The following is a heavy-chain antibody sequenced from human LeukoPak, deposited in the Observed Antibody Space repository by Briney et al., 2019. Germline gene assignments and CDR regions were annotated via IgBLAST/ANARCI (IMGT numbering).Heavy chain of an antibody. V-gene: IGHV3-23*01. D-gene: IGHD6-13*01. Sequence: GGSLRLSCAASGSTFSSYAMSWVRQAPGKGLEWVSAISGSGGSTYYADSVKGRFTISRDNSKNTLYLQMNSLRAEDTAVYYCAKAGYGSSWYVPDYWGQGTLVTVSS. CDR1: GSTFSSYA. CDR2: ISGSGGST. CDR3: AKAGYGSSWYVPDY. J-gene: IGHJ4*02.